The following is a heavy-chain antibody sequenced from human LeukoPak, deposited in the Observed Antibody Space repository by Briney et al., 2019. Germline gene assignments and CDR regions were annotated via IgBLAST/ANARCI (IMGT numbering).Heavy chain of an antibody. CDR2: ISYDGSNK. V-gene: IGHV3-30-3*01. D-gene: IGHD1-7*01. CDR1: GFTFSSYA. Sequence: SLRLSCAASGFTFSSYAMHWVRQAPGKGPEWVAVISYDGSNKYYADSVKGRFTISRDNSKNTLYLQMNSLRAEDTAVYYCARERNWNYGPNWFDPWGQGTLVTVSS. J-gene: IGHJ5*02. CDR3: ARERNWNYGPNWFDP.